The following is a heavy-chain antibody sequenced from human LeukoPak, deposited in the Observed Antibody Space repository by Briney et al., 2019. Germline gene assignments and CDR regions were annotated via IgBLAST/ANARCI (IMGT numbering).Heavy chain of an antibody. CDR3: APLWFGELPPSNWFDP. CDR2: INPNSGGT. Sequence: ASVKVSCKASGYTFTGYYMRWVRQAPGQGLEWMGWINPNSGGTNYAQKFQGRVTMTRDTSISTAYMELSRLRSDDTAVYYCAPLWFGELPPSNWFDPWGQGTLVTVSS. V-gene: IGHV1-2*02. J-gene: IGHJ5*02. CDR1: GYTFTGYY. D-gene: IGHD3-10*01.